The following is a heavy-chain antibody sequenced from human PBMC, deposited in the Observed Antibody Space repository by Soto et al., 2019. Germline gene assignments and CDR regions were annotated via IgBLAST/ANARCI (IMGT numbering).Heavy chain of an antibody. CDR2: MNPNSGNT. CDR1: GYTFNSYD. D-gene: IGHD1-1*01. Sequence: SLKVSCKASGYTFNSYDINXVRXATGQGLEWMGRMNPNSGNTGYAQKFQGRVTMTRNTSISTAYMELSSLRSEDTAVYYCARGKTAYHGMDVWGQGTTVTVSS. CDR3: ARGKTAYHGMDV. J-gene: IGHJ6*02. V-gene: IGHV1-8*01.